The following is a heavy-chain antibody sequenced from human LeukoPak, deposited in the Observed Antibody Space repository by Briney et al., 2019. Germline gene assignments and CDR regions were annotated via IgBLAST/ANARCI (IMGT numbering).Heavy chain of an antibody. CDR3: ARDGAYCSGGSCYPEPYYGMDV. CDR1: GYTFTSYD. V-gene: IGHV1-18*01. Sequence: ASVKVSCKASGYTFTSYDINWVRQATGQGLEWMGWISAYNGNTNYAQKLQGRVTMTTDTSTSTAYMELRSLRSDDTAVYYCARDGAYCSGGSCYPEPYYGMDVWGQGTTVTVSS. J-gene: IGHJ6*02. CDR2: ISAYNGNT. D-gene: IGHD2-15*01.